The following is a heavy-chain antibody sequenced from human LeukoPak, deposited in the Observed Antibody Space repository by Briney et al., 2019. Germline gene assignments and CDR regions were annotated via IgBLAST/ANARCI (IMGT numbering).Heavy chain of an antibody. D-gene: IGHD3-16*02. V-gene: IGHV3-74*01. CDR1: GFIFSNYW. CDR3: ARGASSGYRIDY. CDR2: IKTDGTTT. Sequence: GGSLRLSCAASGFIFSNYWMHWVRQVPGKGLVWVSRIKTDGTTTNYADSVRGRFTISRDNAKNMLCLQMNSLRAEDTAVYYCARGASSGYRIDYWGQGTLVTVSS. J-gene: IGHJ4*02.